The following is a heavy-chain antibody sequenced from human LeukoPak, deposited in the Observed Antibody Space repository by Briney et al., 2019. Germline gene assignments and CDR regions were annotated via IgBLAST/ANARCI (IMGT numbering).Heavy chain of an antibody. CDR1: GYTFSSFE. J-gene: IGHJ4*02. D-gene: IGHD6-19*01. CDR3: ARGVAGGDF. CDR2: VNPDSGKT. V-gene: IGHV1-8*01. Sequence: GASAKVSSKASGYTFSSFEINWVRQSTGQGLEWMGWVNPDSGKTAYALKFQDRLIMTTNISLSTVYMELASLKSEDTAVYYCARGVAGGDFWGQGTLVTVSS.